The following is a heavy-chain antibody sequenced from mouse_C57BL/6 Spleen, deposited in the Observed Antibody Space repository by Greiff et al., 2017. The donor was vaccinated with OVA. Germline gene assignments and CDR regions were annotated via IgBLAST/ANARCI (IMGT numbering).Heavy chain of an antibody. V-gene: IGHV1-43*01. J-gene: IGHJ1*03. CDR1: GYSFTGYY. Sequence: EVQLQQSGPELVKPGASVKISCKASGYSFTGYYMHWVKQSSEKSLEWIGEINPSTGGTSYNQKFKGKATLTVDKSSSTAYMQLKSLTSEDSAVYYCASYYYGSSYRYFDVWGTGTTVTVSS. D-gene: IGHD1-1*01. CDR3: ASYYYGSSYRYFDV. CDR2: INPSTGGT.